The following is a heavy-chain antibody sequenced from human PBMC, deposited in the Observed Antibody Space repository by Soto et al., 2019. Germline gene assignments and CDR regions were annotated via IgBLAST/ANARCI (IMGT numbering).Heavy chain of an antibody. CDR3: ARGRGYSYGYPYFDF. CDR2: IYYSGTT. CDR1: GGSISSYY. J-gene: IGHJ4*02. D-gene: IGHD5-18*01. Sequence: PSETLSLTCIVSGGSISSYYWSWIRQSPGKGLEWIGYIYYSGTTNDNPSLKSRVTISVDTSKNQFSLNLSSVTAADTAVYYCARGRGYSYGYPYFDFWGQGTLVTVSS. V-gene: IGHV4-59*01.